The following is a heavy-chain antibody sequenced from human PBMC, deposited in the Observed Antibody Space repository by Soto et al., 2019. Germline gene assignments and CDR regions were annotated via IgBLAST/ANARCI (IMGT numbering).Heavy chain of an antibody. CDR2: ISAYNGNT. V-gene: IGHV1-18*01. J-gene: IGHJ6*03. Sequence: QVQLVQSGAEVKKPGASVKVSCKASGYTFTSYGISWVRQAPGQGLEWMGWISAYNGNTNSAQKLQGRVTMTTDTSTSTAYMELRSLRSDDTAVYYCARLYSSSWYGYYYYYMDVWGKGTTVTVSS. D-gene: IGHD6-13*01. CDR3: ARLYSSSWYGYYYYYMDV. CDR1: GYTFTSYG.